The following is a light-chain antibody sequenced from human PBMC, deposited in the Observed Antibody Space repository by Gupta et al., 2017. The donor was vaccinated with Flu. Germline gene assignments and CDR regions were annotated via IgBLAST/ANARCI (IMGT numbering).Light chain of an antibody. J-gene: IGKJ1*01. CDR3: RQYSTYPWT. Sequence: DIQMTQSPSTLSASVGDTVTVTCRASQTISYWLAWYQKKPGKAPKLLIYQASSLQSGVPSRFSGSGYGTEFTLTISSLQPDDFATFFCRQYSTYPWTFGQGTRVEI. V-gene: IGKV1-5*03. CDR2: QAS. CDR1: QTISYW.